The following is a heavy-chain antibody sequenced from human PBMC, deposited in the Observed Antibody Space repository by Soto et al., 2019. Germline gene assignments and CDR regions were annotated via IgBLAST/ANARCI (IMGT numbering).Heavy chain of an antibody. Sequence: SETLSLTCAVYGGSVNGYYWNWIRQPPGKGLEWIGEINHTGGTHYNPYLKSRVTMSVDTSKNQFSLRLSSVTAADTGIYYCATRITVFGLLIPPFDPWGQGTLVTVSS. CDR3: ATRITVFGLLIPPFDP. V-gene: IGHV4-34*01. CDR1: GGSVNGYY. J-gene: IGHJ5*02. CDR2: INHTGGT. D-gene: IGHD3-3*01.